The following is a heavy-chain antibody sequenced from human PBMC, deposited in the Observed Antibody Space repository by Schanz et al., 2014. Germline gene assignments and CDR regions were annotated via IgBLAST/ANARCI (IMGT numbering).Heavy chain of an antibody. CDR2: ISYDGSNK. J-gene: IGHJ6*02. D-gene: IGHD3-9*01. CDR1: GFTFSNYG. Sequence: QVQLVESGGGVVQPGRSLRLSCAASGFTFSNYGMHWVRQAPGKGLEWVAVISYDGSNKYYADSVKGRFTISRDISKNTLYLEMSSLRAEDTAVYYCARVLGSEALRNFDWTDYNYYGMDVWGQGTTVTVSS. CDR3: ARVLGSEALRNFDWTDYNYYGMDV. V-gene: IGHV3-30*03.